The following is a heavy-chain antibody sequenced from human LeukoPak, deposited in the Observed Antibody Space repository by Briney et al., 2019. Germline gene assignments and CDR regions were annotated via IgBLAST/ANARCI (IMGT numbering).Heavy chain of an antibody. V-gene: IGHV4-31*03. CDR2: IYYSGST. D-gene: IGHD6-6*01. CDR1: GGSISSGGYY. J-gene: IGHJ4*02. CDR3: ARDLEKYSSSSID. Sequence: SESLSLTCTVSGGSISSGGYYWSWIRQHPGKGLEWIGYIYYSGSTYYNPSLKSRVTISVDTSKNQFSLKLSSVTAADTAVYYCARDLEKYSSSSIDWGQGTLVTVSS.